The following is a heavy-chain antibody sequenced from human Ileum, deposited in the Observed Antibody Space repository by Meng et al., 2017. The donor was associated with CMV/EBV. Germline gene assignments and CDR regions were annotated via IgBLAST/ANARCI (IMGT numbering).Heavy chain of an antibody. CDR2: MCYNGET. CDR3: ALRGSAAGTFQY. V-gene: IGHV4-59*01. J-gene: IGHJ1*01. Sequence: VHLQESGPGLVKPSETLSLTCTVAGGSMSSYCGSWIRQPPGKGLEWIGYMCYNGETNYNPSLKSRVTISGDTSKNQFSLKLSSVTAADTAVYYCALRGSAAGTFQYWGQGTLVTVSS. D-gene: IGHD6-13*01. CDR1: GGSMSSYC.